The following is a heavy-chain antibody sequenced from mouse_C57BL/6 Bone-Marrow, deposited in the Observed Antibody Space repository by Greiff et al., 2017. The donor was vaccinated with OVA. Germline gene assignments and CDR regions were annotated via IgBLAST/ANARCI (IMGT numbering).Heavy chain of an antibody. CDR3: TYYYGNSWFAD. J-gene: IGHJ3*01. V-gene: IGHV1-5*01. CDR2: IYPGNSDT. CDR1: GYTFTSYW. Sequence: VQLQQSGTVLARPGASVKMSCKTSGYTFTSYWMHWVKQRPGQGLEWIGAIYPGNSDTSYNQKFKGKAKLTAVTSASTAYMELSSLTNEDSAGYYCTYYYGNSWFADWGQGTLVTVSA. D-gene: IGHD2-1*01.